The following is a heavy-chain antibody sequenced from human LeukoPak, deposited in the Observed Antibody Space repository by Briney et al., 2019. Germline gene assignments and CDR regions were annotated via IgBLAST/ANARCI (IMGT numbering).Heavy chain of an antibody. CDR3: ARGGTVRNGMDV. CDR1: GGSISSGDYY. V-gene: IGHV4-30-4*01. J-gene: IGHJ6*02. Sequence: PSQTLSLTCTVSGGSISSGDYYWSWIRQPPGKGLEWIGYIYYSGSAYYNPSLKGRVTISVDTSKNQFSLKLSSVTAADTAVYYCARGGTVRNGMDVWGQGTTVTVSS. CDR2: IYYSGSA. D-gene: IGHD1-26*01.